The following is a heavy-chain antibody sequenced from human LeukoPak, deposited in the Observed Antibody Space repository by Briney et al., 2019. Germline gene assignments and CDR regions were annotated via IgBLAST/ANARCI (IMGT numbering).Heavy chain of an antibody. Sequence: GGSLRLSCAASGFTFSSYAMHWVRQAPGKGLEWVAVISYDGSNKYYADSVKGRFTISRDNSKNTLYLQMNSLRAEDTAVYYCARGPEYQLLSYYFDYWGQGTTVTVSS. V-gene: IGHV3-30-3*01. CDR1: GFTFSSYA. D-gene: IGHD2-2*01. J-gene: IGHJ4*03. CDR3: ARGPEYQLLSYYFDY. CDR2: ISYDGSNK.